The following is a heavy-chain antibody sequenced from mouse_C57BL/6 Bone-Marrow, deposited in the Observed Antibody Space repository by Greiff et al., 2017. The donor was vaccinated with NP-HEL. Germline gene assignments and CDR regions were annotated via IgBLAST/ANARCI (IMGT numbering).Heavy chain of an antibody. J-gene: IGHJ2*01. CDR3: ARDGSSYLYFDD. CDR1: GFTFSDYG. Sequence: EVKLMESGGGLVKPGGSLKLSCAASGFTFSDYGMHWVRQAPEKGLEWVAYISSGSSTIYYADTVKGRFTISRANANNPLFLQTTSLRAEDTAMDDGARDGSSYLYFDDGGQGTTLTVAS. CDR2: ISSGSSTI. D-gene: IGHD1-1*01. V-gene: IGHV5-17*01.